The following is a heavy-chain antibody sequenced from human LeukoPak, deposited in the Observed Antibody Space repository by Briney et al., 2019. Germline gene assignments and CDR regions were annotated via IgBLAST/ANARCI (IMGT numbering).Heavy chain of an antibody. CDR2: INHSDGST. CDR1: GYTFTSYY. CDR3: AGSCSGGICYSSYYYYYMDV. D-gene: IGHD2-15*01. Sequence: ASVKVSCQASGYTFTSYYMHWVRQAPGQGLEWMGVINHSDGSTSYAQKFQGRVTMTRDTSTSTVYMELSSLRSEDTAVYYCAGSCSGGICYSSYYYYYMDVWGKGTTVTVSS. J-gene: IGHJ6*03. V-gene: IGHV1-46*01.